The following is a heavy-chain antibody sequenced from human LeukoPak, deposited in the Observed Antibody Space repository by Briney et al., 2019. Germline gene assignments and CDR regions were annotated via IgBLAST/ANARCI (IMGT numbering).Heavy chain of an antibody. CDR3: AKDRVVVVPAAMGAFDI. V-gene: IGHV3-66*01. CDR1: GFTVSSDY. CDR2: IYSGGST. D-gene: IGHD2-2*01. J-gene: IGHJ3*02. Sequence: GGSLRLSCAASGFTVSSDYMGWVRQAPGKGLEWVSVIYSGGSTYYADSVKGRFTISRDNSKNTLYLQMNSLRAEDTAVYYCAKDRVVVVPAAMGAFDIWGQGTMVTVSS.